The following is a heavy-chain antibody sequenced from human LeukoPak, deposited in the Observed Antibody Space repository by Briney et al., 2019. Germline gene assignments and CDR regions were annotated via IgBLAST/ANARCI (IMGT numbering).Heavy chain of an antibody. CDR3: ARDGYDFLSGYYRTPIDH. CDR2: ISGYNGNT. D-gene: IGHD3-3*01. J-gene: IGHJ4*02. CDR1: GYTFTSYA. V-gene: IGHV1-18*01. Sequence: GASVKVSCKASGYTFTSYAMHWVRQAPGQGLEWMGWISGYNGNTNYAQKVQGRVSMTTDTSTSTAYMELRSLRSDDTAVYYCARDGYDFLSGYYRTPIDHWGQGTLVTVSS.